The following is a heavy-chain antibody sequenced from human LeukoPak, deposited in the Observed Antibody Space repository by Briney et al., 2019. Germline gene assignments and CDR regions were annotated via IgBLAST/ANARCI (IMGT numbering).Heavy chain of an antibody. CDR1: GFTFSSYA. D-gene: IGHD1-26*01. Sequence: GGSLRLSCAASGFTFSSYAMHWVRQAPGKGLEWVAVISYDGSNKYYADSVKGRFTISRDNSKNTLYLQMNSLRAEDTAVYYCARARGCRECIVGATLDAFDIWGQGTMVTVSS. CDR3: ARARGCRECIVGATLDAFDI. CDR2: ISYDGSNK. J-gene: IGHJ3*02. V-gene: IGHV3-30-3*01.